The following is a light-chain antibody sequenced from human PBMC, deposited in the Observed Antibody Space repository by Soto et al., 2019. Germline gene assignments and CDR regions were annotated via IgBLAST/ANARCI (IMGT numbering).Light chain of an antibody. CDR1: QSVSSSY. CDR2: GAS. J-gene: IGKJ1*01. V-gene: IGKV3-20*01. Sequence: EIVLTQSPGTLSLSPGERATLSCRASQSVSSSYLAWYQQKPGQAPRLIIYGASSRATGIPARFSGSGSGTDFTLTISRLEPEDFSVYYCQQYGSSSWTFGQGTKVEIK. CDR3: QQYGSSSWT.